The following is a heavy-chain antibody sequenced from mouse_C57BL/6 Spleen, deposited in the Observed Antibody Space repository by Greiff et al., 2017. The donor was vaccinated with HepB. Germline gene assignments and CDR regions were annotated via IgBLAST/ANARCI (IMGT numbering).Heavy chain of an antibody. CDR3: ANIEAY. Sequence: EVMLVESGGDLVKPGGSLKLSCAASGFTFSSYGMSWVRQTPDKRLEWVATISSGGSYTYYPDSVKGRFTISRDNAKNTLYLQMSSLKSEDTAMYYCANIEAYWGQGTLVTVSA. CDR1: GFTFSSYG. CDR2: ISSGGSYT. J-gene: IGHJ3*01. V-gene: IGHV5-6*01.